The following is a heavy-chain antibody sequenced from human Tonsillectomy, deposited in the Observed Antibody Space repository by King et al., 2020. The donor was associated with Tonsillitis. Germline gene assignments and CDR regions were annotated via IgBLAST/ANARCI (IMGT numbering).Heavy chain of an antibody. J-gene: IGHJ6*02. CDR1: GFTFSSYG. D-gene: IGHD4-11*01. CDR3: AKDVITVSYYYGMDV. CDR2: ISYDGSNK. V-gene: IGHV3-30*18. Sequence: QLVQSGGGVVQPGRSLRLSCAASGFTFSSYGMHWVRQAPGKGLEGVAVISYDGSNKYYGDSVKGRFTISRDNSKNTLDLQMNSLRAEDTAVYYCAKDVITVSYYYGMDVWGQGTTVTVSS.